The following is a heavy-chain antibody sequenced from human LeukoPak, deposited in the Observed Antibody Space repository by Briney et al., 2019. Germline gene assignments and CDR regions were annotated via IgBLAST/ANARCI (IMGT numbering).Heavy chain of an antibody. Sequence: SETLSLTCTVSGGSISSSSYYWGWIRQPPGKGLEWIGSIYYSGNTNYNPSLKSRVAMSVDTSKNQFSLKLSSVAAADTAVYFCARDRGGVPSAKGAFYFDYWGQGTLVTVSS. CDR1: GGSISSSSYY. J-gene: IGHJ4*02. D-gene: IGHD2-2*01. CDR3: ARDRGGVPSAKGAFYFDY. CDR2: IYYSGNT. V-gene: IGHV4-39*07.